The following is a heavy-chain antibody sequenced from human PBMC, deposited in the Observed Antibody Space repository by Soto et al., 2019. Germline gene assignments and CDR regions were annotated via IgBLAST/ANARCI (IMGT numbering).Heavy chain of an antibody. D-gene: IGHD3-16*01. J-gene: IGHJ4*02. CDR2: IYYTGNT. CDR3: VRVEMYEGEFTPNFGS. CDR1: GDSLRSSYHY. Sequence: LSLTCTVSGDSLRSSYHYWGWIRQSPGKGLEWIGSIYYTGNTYYNPSLKSQVSISVDMATNEISLRLRAESVADTAVYYCVRVEMYEGEFTPNFGSWGQGALVTVSS. V-gene: IGHV4-39*01.